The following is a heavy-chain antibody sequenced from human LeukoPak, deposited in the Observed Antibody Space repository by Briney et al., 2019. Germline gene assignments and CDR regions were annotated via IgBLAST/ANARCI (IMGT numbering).Heavy chain of an antibody. J-gene: IGHJ4*02. V-gene: IGHV1-2*02. CDR2: VNPNSGGT. Sequence: ASVKVSCKASGYTFTGYYMHWVRQAPGQGLEWMGWVNPNSGGTNYAQKFQGRVTMTRDTSISTAYMELSRLRSDDTAVYYCARVSDDYDRYFDYWGQGTLVTVSS. D-gene: IGHD4-17*01. CDR1: GYTFTGYY. CDR3: ARVSDDYDRYFDY.